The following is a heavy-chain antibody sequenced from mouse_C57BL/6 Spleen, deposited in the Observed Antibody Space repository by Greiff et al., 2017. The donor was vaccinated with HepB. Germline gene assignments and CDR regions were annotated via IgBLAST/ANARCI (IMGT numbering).Heavy chain of an antibody. CDR1: GYTFTDYY. CDR3: AKGGYGSSYAMDY. Sequence: EVQLQQSGPELVKPGASVKISCKASGYTFTDYYMNWVTQSHGKSLEWIGDLNPNNGGTRYHQTFKGKATLTVVKSSSTASMELRSLTSEASAIYYCAKGGYGSSYAMDYWGQGTAVTVSA. CDR2: LNPNNGGT. D-gene: IGHD1-1*01. V-gene: IGHV1-26*01. J-gene: IGHJ4*01.